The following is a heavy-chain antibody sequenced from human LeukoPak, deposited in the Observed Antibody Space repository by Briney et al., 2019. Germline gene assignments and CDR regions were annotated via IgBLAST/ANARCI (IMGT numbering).Heavy chain of an antibody. Sequence: SVKVSCKASRGTFISYAISWVRQAPGQGLEWMGGIIPIFGTANYAQKFQGRVTITADESTSTAYMELSSLRSEDTAVYYCASSITIFGVVIISYYGMDVWGQGTTVTVSS. V-gene: IGHV1-69*13. CDR3: ASSITIFGVVIISYYGMDV. CDR1: RGTFISYA. J-gene: IGHJ6*02. D-gene: IGHD3-3*01. CDR2: IIPIFGTA.